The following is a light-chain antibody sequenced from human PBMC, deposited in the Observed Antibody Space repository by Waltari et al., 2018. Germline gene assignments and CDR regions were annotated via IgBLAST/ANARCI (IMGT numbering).Light chain of an antibody. Sequence: DVVMTQSPLSLPVTLGQPASISCRSSQSLVHSDGNTYLNWFQQRPGQSPRRLIYKVSDRDSGVPDRFSGSGSGTDFTLKISRVEAEDVGXYYCMQGTHWPHLTFGGGTKVEIK. V-gene: IGKV2-30*02. CDR3: MQGTHWPHLT. CDR2: KVS. J-gene: IGKJ4*01. CDR1: QSLVHSDGNTY.